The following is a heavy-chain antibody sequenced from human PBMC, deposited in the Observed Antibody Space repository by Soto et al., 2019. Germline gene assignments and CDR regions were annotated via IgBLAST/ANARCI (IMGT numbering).Heavy chain of an antibody. CDR3: ARDNDYVWGSYRSRHGMDV. CDR2: ISSSGSTI. V-gene: IGHV3-48*03. CDR1: GFTFSSYE. Sequence: EVQLVESGGGLVQPGGSLRLSCAASGFTFSSYEMNWVRQAPGKGLEWVSYISSSGSTIYYADSVKGRFTISRDNAKNSLYLQMHSLRAEDTAVYYCARDNDYVWGSYRSRHGMDVWGQGTTVTVSS. D-gene: IGHD3-16*02. J-gene: IGHJ6*02.